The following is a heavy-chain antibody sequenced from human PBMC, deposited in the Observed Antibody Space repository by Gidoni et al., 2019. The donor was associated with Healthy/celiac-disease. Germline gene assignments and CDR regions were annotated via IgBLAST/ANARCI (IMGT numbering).Heavy chain of an antibody. J-gene: IGHJ4*02. V-gene: IGHV3-23*01. D-gene: IGHD2-15*01. Sequence: EVQLLESGGGLVQPGGSLSLSCAASGFTFSSYAMRWVRQAPGKGLEWVSASSGSGGSTYYADSVKGRFTISRDNSKNTLYLQMNSLRAEDTAVYYCAKDLQWSTRPPIDYWGQGTLVTVSS. CDR2: SSGSGGST. CDR3: AKDLQWSTRPPIDY. CDR1: GFTFSSYA.